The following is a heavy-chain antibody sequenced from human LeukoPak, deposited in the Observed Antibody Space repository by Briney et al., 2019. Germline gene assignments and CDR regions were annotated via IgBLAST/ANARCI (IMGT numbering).Heavy chain of an antibody. CDR1: GLTLSRYL. V-gene: IGHV3-74*01. CDR3: ARGKKGADYYGSGSKFYYYYFMDV. CDR2: INIDGRSP. J-gene: IGHJ6*03. Sequence: GAPILSCQRSGLTLSRYLMHLDPPAPGEGPGWVSRINIDGRSPSYPDSLKGRFTISRDNAKHKLYLDMNSQSAEDTAVYYCARGKKGADYYGSGSKFYYYYFMDVWGKGTTVTVSS. D-gene: IGHD3-10*01.